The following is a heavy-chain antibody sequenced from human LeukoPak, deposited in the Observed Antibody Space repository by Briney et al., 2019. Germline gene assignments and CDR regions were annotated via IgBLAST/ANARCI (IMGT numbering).Heavy chain of an antibody. J-gene: IGHJ4*02. Sequence: PGGSLRLPCAASGFTVSTTYMSWVRQAPGKGLEWVSLIYVDGRTYYADSVKGRFTISRDNSKNTLYLQVNSLRAEDTAVYYCARRGDGGRSFDYWGQGTLVTVSS. CDR1: GFTVSTTY. CDR3: ARRGDGGRSFDY. V-gene: IGHV3-53*01. D-gene: IGHD4-23*01. CDR2: IYVDGRT.